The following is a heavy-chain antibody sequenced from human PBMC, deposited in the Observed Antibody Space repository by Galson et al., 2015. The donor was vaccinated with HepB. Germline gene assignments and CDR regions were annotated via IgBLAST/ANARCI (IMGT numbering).Heavy chain of an antibody. CDR1: GFMFDNYG. CDR2: ISWSGRST. CDR3: VIHHYSTYYYNMDV. Sequence: SLRLSCAASGFMFDNYGMSWVRQAPGKGLEWDSGISWSGRSTGYTGSVKGRFTISRDNAKNSLYLQINSLRAEDSTLYHCVIHHYSTYYYNMDVWATGTTVTVS. D-gene: IGHD4-11*01. V-gene: IGHV3-20*01. J-gene: IGHJ6*03.